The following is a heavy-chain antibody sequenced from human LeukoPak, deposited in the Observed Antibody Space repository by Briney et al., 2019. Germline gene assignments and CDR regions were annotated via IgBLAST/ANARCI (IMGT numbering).Heavy chain of an antibody. J-gene: IGHJ4*02. CDR2: ISSSGSTI. D-gene: IGHD5-18*01. Sequence: GGSLRLSCAASGFTFSDYYMSWIRQAPGKGLEWVSYISSSGSTIYYADSVKGRFTISRDNSKNTLYLQMNSLRAEDTAVYYCARDPGDTAMGGYYFDYWGQGTLVTVSS. CDR3: ARDPGDTAMGGYYFDY. CDR1: GFTFSDYY. V-gene: IGHV3-11*04.